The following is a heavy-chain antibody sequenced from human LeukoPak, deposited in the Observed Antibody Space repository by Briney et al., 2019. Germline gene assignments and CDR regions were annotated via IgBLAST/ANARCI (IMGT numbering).Heavy chain of an antibody. V-gene: IGHV1-69*04. D-gene: IGHD2-2*01. Sequence: SVKVSCKASGGTFSSYAIIWVRQAPGQGLEWMGRIIPILGIATYAQNFQGRVTITADKSTSTAYMELSSLRSEDTAVYYYARDLVVSCSSTSCSVAPSDFWGQGTLVTVSS. CDR3: ARDLVVSCSSTSCSVAPSDF. CDR1: GGTFSSYA. J-gene: IGHJ4*02. CDR2: IIPILGIA.